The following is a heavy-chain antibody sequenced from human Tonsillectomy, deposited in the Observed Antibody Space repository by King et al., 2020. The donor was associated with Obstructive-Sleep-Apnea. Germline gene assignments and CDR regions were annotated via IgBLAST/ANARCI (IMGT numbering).Heavy chain of an antibody. CDR1: GASISSNSYY. CDR3: ARAVAVAGSFDP. J-gene: IGHJ5*02. V-gene: IGHV4-39*07. D-gene: IGHD6-19*01. Sequence: LQLQESGPGLVNPSETLYLSCIVSGASISSNSYYWGWIRQPPGKGLEWIGNIYYSGSTYYNPSLKSRVTISLDTSKSQFSLRLSSVTAADTAVYYCARAVAVAGSFDPWGRGTLVSVSS. CDR2: IYYSGST.